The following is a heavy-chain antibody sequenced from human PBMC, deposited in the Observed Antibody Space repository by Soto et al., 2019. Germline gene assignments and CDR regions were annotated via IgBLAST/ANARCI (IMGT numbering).Heavy chain of an antibody. CDR2: IIPILGIA. Sequence: GASVKVSCKASGGTFSSYTISWVRQAPGQGLEWMGRIIPILGIANYAQKFQGRVTITADKSTSTAYMELSSLRSEDTAVYYCARDDYSNYEQFDYWGQGTLVTAPQ. V-gene: IGHV1-69*04. J-gene: IGHJ4*02. D-gene: IGHD4-4*01. CDR3: ARDDYSNYEQFDY. CDR1: GGTFSSYT.